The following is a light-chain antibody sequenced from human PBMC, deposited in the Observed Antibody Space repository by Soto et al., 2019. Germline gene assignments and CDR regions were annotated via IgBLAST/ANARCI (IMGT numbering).Light chain of an antibody. J-gene: IGKJ1*01. CDR1: QSISGW. CDR3: QQYAGYSRT. V-gene: IGKV1-5*03. Sequence: DVQMTQSPSTLSASVGDRVTITCRASQSISGWLAWYQQRPGTAPKLMIYKASTLETGVPSRFSGSGSGTEFTLTSNNLQPDDFATYYCQQYAGYSRTFGQGTKVEIK. CDR2: KAS.